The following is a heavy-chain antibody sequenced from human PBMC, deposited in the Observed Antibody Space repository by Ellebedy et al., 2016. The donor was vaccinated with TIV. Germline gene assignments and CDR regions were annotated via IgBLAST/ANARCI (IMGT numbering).Heavy chain of an antibody. Sequence: KFQGRVTITRDTSASTAYMELSSLRSEDTAVYYCARDYYSSSGFDYWGQGTLVTVSS. D-gene: IGHD6-6*01. CDR3: ARDYYSSSGFDY. V-gene: IGHV1-3*01. J-gene: IGHJ4*02.